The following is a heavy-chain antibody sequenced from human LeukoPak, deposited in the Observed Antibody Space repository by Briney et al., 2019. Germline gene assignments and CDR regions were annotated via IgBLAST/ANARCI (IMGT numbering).Heavy chain of an antibody. CDR2: ISAYNGNT. CDR3: ARSELRYFDWLLLPAYFDY. V-gene: IGHV1-18*01. CDR1: GYTFTSYG. D-gene: IGHD3-9*01. J-gene: IGHJ4*02. Sequence: ASVKVSCKASGYTFTSYGISWVRQAPGQGLEWMGWISAYNGNTNYAQKLQGRVTMTTDTSTSTAYMELRSLRSDDTAVYYCARSELRYFDWLLLPAYFDYWGQGTLVTVSS.